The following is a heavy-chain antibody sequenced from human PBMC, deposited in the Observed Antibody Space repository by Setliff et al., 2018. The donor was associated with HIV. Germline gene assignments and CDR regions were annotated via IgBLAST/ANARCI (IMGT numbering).Heavy chain of an antibody. D-gene: IGHD3-3*01. CDR1: GDSINSSSYY. V-gene: IGHV4-39*01. CDR3: ARLAITIFDDGDL. Sequence: TSETLSLTCTVSGDSINSSSYYWGWIRQPPGKGLDWIGSIFYSGSTFYNPSLKSRVAISVDTSKNQFSLKLSSLTAADTALYYCARLAITIFDDGDLWGQGTLVTVSS. J-gene: IGHJ5*02. CDR2: IFYSGST.